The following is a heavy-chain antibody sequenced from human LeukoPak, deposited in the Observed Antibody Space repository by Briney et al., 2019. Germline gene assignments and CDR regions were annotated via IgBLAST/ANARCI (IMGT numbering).Heavy chain of an antibody. J-gene: IGHJ6*03. D-gene: IGHD4-23*01. CDR2: IIPIFGTA. V-gene: IGHV1-69*05. CDR1: GGTFSSYA. Sequence: SVKVSCKASGGTFSSYAISWGRQAPGQGLEWMGGIIPIFGTANYAQKFQGRVTITTDESTSTAYIELSSLRSEDTAVYYCAIENGGPPYYYYYMDVWGKGTTVTVSS. CDR3: AIENGGPPYYYYYMDV.